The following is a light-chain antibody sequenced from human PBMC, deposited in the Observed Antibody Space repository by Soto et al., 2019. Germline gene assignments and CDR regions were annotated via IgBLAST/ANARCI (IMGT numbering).Light chain of an antibody. Sequence: QSVLTQSSSASASLGSSVKLTCTLSSGHSSYIIAWHQQQPGKAPRYLMKLEGSGSYNKGSGVPDRFSGSSSGADRYLTISTPQFEDEADYYCEPWDSNPHTVFGGGTKLTVL. V-gene: IGLV4-60*02. CDR2: LEGSGSY. CDR3: EPWDSNPHTV. CDR1: SGHSSYI. J-gene: IGLJ3*02.